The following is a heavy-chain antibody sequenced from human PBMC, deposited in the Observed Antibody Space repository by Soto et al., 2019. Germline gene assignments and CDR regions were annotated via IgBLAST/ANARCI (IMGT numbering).Heavy chain of an antibody. J-gene: IGHJ4*02. CDR2: TWYDGSNK. CDR3: ARDRKTVSGSDCAY. CDR1: GFTFSSSG. D-gene: IGHD1-26*01. Sequence: QVQLVASGGGVVQPGMYLRLSCAESGFTFSSSGMHWVRKAPGKGLEWVAVTWYDGSNKYYADYVKGRFTISRDNSQNTLDLQMNSLRAEDTAVYYCARDRKTVSGSDCAYWGQGTLVTVSS. V-gene: IGHV3-33*01.